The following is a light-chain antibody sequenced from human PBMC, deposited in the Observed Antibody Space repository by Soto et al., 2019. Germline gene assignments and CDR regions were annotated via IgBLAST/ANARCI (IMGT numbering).Light chain of an antibody. CDR3: SSYTSSSTYV. J-gene: IGLJ1*01. CDR2: EVS. Sequence: QSVLTQPASVSGSPGQSITISRTGTSSDVGGYNYVSWYQQHPGKAPKLMIYEVSNRPSGVSNRFSGSKSGNTASLTISGLQAEEEADYYCSSYTSSSTYVFGTGTKLTVL. V-gene: IGLV2-14*01. CDR1: SSDVGGYNY.